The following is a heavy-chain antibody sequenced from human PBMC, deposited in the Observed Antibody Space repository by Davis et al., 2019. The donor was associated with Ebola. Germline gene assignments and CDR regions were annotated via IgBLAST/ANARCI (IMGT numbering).Heavy chain of an antibody. D-gene: IGHD6-13*01. CDR3: ARLHGSSFYYYYYMDV. Sequence: PSETLSLTCTVSGGSVSSYYWSWIRQPPGKGLEWIGYIYYSGSTNYNPSLKSRVTISVDTSKNQFSLKLSSVTAADTAVYYCARLHGSSFYYYYYMDVWGKGTTVTVSS. J-gene: IGHJ6*03. V-gene: IGHV4-59*08. CDR2: IYYSGST. CDR1: GGSVSSYY.